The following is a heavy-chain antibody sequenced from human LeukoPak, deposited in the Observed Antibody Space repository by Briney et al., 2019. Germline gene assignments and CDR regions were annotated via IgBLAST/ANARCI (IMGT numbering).Heavy chain of an antibody. CDR3: AKDVGRTPNACDI. D-gene: IGHD1-1*01. CDR1: GFTFDDYA. J-gene: IGHJ3*02. CDR2: ISGDGSST. V-gene: IGHV3-43*02. Sequence: GGSLRLSCAASGFTFDDYAMHWVRQAPGKGLEWASHISGDGSSTYYADSMKGRFTISRDNSKNSLFLQMNSLRTEDTALYYCAKDVGRTPNACDIWGQGTMVTVSS.